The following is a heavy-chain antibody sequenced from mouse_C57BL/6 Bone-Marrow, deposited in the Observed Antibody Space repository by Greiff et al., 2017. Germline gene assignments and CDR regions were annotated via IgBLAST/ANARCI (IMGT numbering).Heavy chain of an antibody. V-gene: IGHV1-50*01. CDR3: ERTTMIRSSYYYAMDY. J-gene: IGHJ4*01. CDR1: GYTFTSYW. CDR2: IDPYDSYT. Sequence: VQLQQPGAELVKPGASVKLSCKASGYTFTSYWMPWVKQRPGQGLEWIGEIDPYDSYTNYNQKFKGKATLTVDTSSSTAYMPLSSLTSKYSAVYHCERTTMIRSSYYYAMDYWGQGTSVNVAA. D-gene: IGHD2-4*01.